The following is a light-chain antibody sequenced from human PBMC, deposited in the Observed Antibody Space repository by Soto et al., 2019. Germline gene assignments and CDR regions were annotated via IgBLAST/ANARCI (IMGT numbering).Light chain of an antibody. V-gene: IGKV3-15*01. J-gene: IGKJ1*01. CDR1: QSISSK. Sequence: EIVMTQSPATLSVSPGERATISCRASQSISSKLAWYQQKPGQAPRLLISAASTRATGVPARFSGSGSGTEFTLTISSLQSEDCAAYYCQQYNDWPTWTFGQGTKVEIK. CDR3: QQYNDWPTWT. CDR2: AAS.